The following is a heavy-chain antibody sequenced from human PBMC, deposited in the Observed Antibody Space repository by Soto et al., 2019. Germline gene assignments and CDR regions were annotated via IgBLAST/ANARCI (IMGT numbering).Heavy chain of an antibody. Sequence: EASVKVSCKASGYTFTSYGISWVRQAPGQGLEWMGWISAYNGNTNYAQKLQGRVTMTTDTSTSTAYMELRSLRSDDTAVYYCARDHIAVAGTGVQHWGQGTLVTVSS. J-gene: IGHJ1*01. D-gene: IGHD6-19*01. CDR2: ISAYNGNT. V-gene: IGHV1-18*01. CDR1: GYTFTSYG. CDR3: ARDHIAVAGTGVQH.